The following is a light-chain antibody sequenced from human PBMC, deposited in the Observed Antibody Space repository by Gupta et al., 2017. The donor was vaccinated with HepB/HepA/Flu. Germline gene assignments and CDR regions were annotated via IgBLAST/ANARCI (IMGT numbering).Light chain of an antibody. CDR1: QSISSY. CDR3: QQRYSTPIT. Sequence: DIQMTQSPSSLSASVGDRVTITCRASQSISSYLNWYQQKPGKAPKLLIYAASSLQSGVPSRFSGSGSGTDFTLTISRLQPEDFATYYCQQRYSTPITFGPGTKVDIK. CDR2: AAS. J-gene: IGKJ3*01. V-gene: IGKV1-39*01.